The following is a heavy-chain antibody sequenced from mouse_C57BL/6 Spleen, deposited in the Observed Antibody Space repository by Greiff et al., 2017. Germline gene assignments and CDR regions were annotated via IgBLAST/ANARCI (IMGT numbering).Heavy chain of an antibody. V-gene: IGHV5-6*01. D-gene: IGHD2-10*02. CDR2: ISSGGSYT. Sequence: EVMLVESGGDLVKPGGSLKLSCAASGFTFSSYGMSWVRQTPDKRLEWVATISSGGSYTYYPDSVKGRFTISRDNAKNTLYLQMSSLKSEDTAMYYCARHGSPLAWFAYWGQGTLVTVSA. J-gene: IGHJ3*01. CDR1: GFTFSSYG. CDR3: ARHGSPLAWFAY.